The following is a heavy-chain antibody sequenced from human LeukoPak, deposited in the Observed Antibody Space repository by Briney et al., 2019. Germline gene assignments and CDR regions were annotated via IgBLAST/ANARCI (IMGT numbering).Heavy chain of an antibody. CDR1: GYSISSGYY. D-gene: IGHD3-3*01. CDR2: IYHSGST. CDR3: ARDRRGDYYDFWSGYSPLFDP. Sequence: PSETLSLTCTVSGYSISSGYYWGWIRQPPGKGLEWIGSIYHSGSTYYNPSLKSRVTISVDTSKNQFSLKLSSVTAADTAVYYCARDRRGDYYDFWSGYSPLFDPWGQGTLVTVSS. J-gene: IGHJ5*02. V-gene: IGHV4-38-2*02.